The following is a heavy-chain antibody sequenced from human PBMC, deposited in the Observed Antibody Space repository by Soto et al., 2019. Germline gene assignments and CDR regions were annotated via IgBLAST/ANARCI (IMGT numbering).Heavy chain of an antibody. CDR3: AHRVLRTVFGLVTTTAIYFDF. V-gene: IGHV2-5*02. D-gene: IGHD3-3*01. CDR2: IYWDDDK. Sequence: QITLNESGPPVVRPTETLTLTCRFSGFSLTTSGVGVGWIRQSPGKAPEWLALIYWDDDKRYSASLKSRLTITKDTSTIQVVLTVSDLDPTDTATYYCAHRVLRTVFGLVTTTAIYFDFWGQGTPVAVSS. J-gene: IGHJ4*02. CDR1: GFSLTTSGVG.